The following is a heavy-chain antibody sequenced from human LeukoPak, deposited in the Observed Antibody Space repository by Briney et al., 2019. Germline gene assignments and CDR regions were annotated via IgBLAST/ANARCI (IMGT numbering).Heavy chain of an antibody. V-gene: IGHV3-7*01. J-gene: IGHJ4*02. D-gene: IGHD3-10*01. CDR3: ARGPTYGSQSDFFDY. CDR1: GFMFSSHW. CDR2: VKQDVREK. Sequence: GGSLRLSCAASGFMFSSHWMSWVRQAPGKGLEWVASVKQDVREKYYVDSVEGRFTISRDNAKNSLSLHMNSLRVEDTAVYYCARGPTYGSQSDFFDYWGQGTLVTVSS.